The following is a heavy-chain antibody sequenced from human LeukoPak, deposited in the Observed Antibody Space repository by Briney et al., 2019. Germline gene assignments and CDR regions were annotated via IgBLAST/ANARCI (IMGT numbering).Heavy chain of an antibody. CDR3: ARGTAGPLGP. CDR2: INHSGST. Sequence: SETLSLTCAVYGGSFSGYYWSWIRQPPGKGLEWIGEINHSGSTNYNPSLKSRVTISVDTSKNQFSLKLSSVTAADTAVYYCARGTAGPLGPWGQGTLVTVSS. V-gene: IGHV4-34*01. CDR1: GGSFSGYY. J-gene: IGHJ5*02. D-gene: IGHD1-14*01.